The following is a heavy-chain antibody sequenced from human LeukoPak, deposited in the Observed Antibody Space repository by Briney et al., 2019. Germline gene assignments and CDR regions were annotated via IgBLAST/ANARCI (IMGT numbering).Heavy chain of an antibody. V-gene: IGHV3-30*03. CDR1: GFTFSSYG. Sequence: GGSLRLSCAASGFTFSSYGMHWVRQAPGKGLEWVAVISYDGSNKYYTDSVKGRFTISRDNSKNTLYLQMNSLRAEDTAVYYCAGDRATSYFDYWGQGALVTISS. J-gene: IGHJ4*02. CDR2: ISYDGSNK. CDR3: AGDRATSYFDY. D-gene: IGHD1-26*01.